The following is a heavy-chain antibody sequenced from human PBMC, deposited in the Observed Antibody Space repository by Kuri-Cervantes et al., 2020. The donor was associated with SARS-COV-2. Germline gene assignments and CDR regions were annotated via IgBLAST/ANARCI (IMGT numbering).Heavy chain of an antibody. V-gene: IGHV4-59*01. CDR3: ARVRTFGVPGFAFDI. D-gene: IGHD3-3*01. Sequence: GSLRLSRTVSGGSISSYYWSWIRQPPGKGLEWIGYIYYSGSTNYNPSLKSRVTISVDTSKNQFSLKLSSVTAADTAVYYCARVRTFGVPGFAFDIWGQGTMVTVSS. CDR1: GGSISSYY. CDR2: IYYSGST. J-gene: IGHJ3*02.